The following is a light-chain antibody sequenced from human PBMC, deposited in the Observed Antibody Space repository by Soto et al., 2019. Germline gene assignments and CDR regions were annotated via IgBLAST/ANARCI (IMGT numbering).Light chain of an antibody. CDR3: QQYASSPLT. CDR1: QSVGNNY. J-gene: IGKJ2*01. V-gene: IGKV3-20*01. Sequence: EIVLTQSPGTVSLSPGERATLSCRASQSVGNNYLAWYQKKRGQAPRLLISGASRRATGVLDRFSGSGTGTDVSLTISRLEPEDSAVYYCQQYASSPLTFGQGTKLEIK. CDR2: GAS.